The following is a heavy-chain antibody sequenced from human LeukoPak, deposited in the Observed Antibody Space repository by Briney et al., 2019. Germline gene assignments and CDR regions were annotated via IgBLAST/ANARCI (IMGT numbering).Heavy chain of an antibody. CDR2: IWYDGSNK. D-gene: IGHD2-2*01. CDR3: AKALSCSSTSCYYYYYMDV. V-gene: IGHV3-33*06. CDR1: GFTFSSYG. Sequence: PGGSLRLSCAASGFTFSSYGMHWVRQAPGKGLEWVAVIWYDGSNKYYADSVKGRFTISRDNSKNTLYLQMNSLRAEDTAVYYCAKALSCSSTSCYYYYYMDVWGKGTTVTVSS. J-gene: IGHJ6*03.